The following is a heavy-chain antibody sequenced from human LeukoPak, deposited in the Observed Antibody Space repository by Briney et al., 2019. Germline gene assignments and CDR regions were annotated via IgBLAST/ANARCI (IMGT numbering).Heavy chain of an antibody. CDR2: VSGTGGGT. D-gene: IGHD6-6*01. CDR3: VKASSSSPQYNWFDA. J-gene: IGHJ5*02. CDR1: GFTISSYA. Sequence: PGGSLRLSCAASGFTISSYAMNWVRQAPGKGLEWVSVVSGTGGGTYYADSVKGRFTISRDNSKNTLYLQMNSLRAEDTALYYCVKASSSSPQYNWFDAWGQGTLVTVSS. V-gene: IGHV3-23*01.